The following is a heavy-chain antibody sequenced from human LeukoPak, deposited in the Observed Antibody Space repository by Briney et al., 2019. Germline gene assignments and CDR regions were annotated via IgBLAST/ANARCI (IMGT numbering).Heavy chain of an antibody. CDR2: IKQDGSEK. CDR3: AKDQGWYSSSWYVTYFDY. D-gene: IGHD6-13*01. J-gene: IGHJ4*02. V-gene: IGHV3-7*01. Sequence: GGSLRLSCAASGFTFSSYWMSWVRQAPGKGLEWVANIKQDGSEKYYVDSVKGRFTISRDNAKNSLYLQMNSLRAEDTAVYYCAKDQGWYSSSWYVTYFDYWGQGTLVTVSS. CDR1: GFTFSSYW.